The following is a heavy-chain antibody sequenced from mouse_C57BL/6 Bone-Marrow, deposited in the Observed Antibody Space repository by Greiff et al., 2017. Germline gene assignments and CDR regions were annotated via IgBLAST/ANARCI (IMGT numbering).Heavy chain of an antibody. V-gene: IGHV1-52*01. Sequence: VQLQQPGAELVRPGSSVKLSCKASGYTFTSYWMHWVKQRPLKCLEWIGNIDPSDSETHYNQKFKDKATLTVDKSSSTAYMHLSSLTSEDSAVYYCARSHYYGSSGWYFAVCGTVTTVTVSS. D-gene: IGHD1-1*01. CDR3: ARSHYYGSSGWYFAV. CDR1: GYTFTSYW. CDR2: IDPSDSET. J-gene: IGHJ1*03.